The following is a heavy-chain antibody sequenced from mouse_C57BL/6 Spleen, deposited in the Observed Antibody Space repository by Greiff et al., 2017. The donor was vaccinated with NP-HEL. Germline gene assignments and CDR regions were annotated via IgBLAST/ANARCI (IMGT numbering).Heavy chain of an antibody. CDR1: GYAFSSYW. CDR3: ARFGYYAMDY. Sequence: VQRVESGAELVKPGASVKISCKASGYAFSSYWMNWVKQRPGKGLEWIGQIYPGDGDTNYNGKFKGKATLTADKSSSTAYMQLSILTSEDSAVYFCARFGYYAMDYWGQGTSVTVSS. J-gene: IGHJ4*01. CDR2: IYPGDGDT. V-gene: IGHV1-80*01.